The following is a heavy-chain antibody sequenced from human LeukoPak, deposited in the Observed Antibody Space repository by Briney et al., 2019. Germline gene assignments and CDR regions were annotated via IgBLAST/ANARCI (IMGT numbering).Heavy chain of an antibody. CDR3: VRGDYMDV. CDR2: ISTYNGNT. J-gene: IGHJ6*03. CDR1: GYTLTTFV. Sequence: ASVKVSCKASGYTLTTFVISWVRHAPGQGLEWMGRISTYNGNTKYAQKLQGRVTMTTDTSTSTAYMDLRGLRSDDTAVYYCVRGDYMDVWGKGTTVTVSS. V-gene: IGHV1-18*01.